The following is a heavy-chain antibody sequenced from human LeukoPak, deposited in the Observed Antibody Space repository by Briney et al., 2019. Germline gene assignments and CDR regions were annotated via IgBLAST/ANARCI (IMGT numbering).Heavy chain of an antibody. J-gene: IGHJ4*02. CDR3: ARASCSGGSCYTDY. D-gene: IGHD2-15*01. CDR1: GGSISSYY. V-gene: IGHV4-4*07. Sequence: SETLSLTCTVSGGSISSYYWSWIRQPAGKGLEWIGRIYTSGSTNYNPSLKSRVTMSVDTSKNQFSLKLSSVTVADTAVYYCARASCSGGSCYTDYWGQGTLVTVSS. CDR2: IYTSGST.